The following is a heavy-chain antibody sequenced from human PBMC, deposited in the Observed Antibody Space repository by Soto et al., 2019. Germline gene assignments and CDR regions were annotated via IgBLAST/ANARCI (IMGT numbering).Heavy chain of an antibody. Sequence: GGSLRLSCAASGFTFSSYAMSWVRQAPGKGLEWVSAISGSGGSTYYADSVKGRFTISRDNSKNTLYLQMNSLRAEDTAVYYCAKDSRGGPVGWLDYWGQGTLVTVSS. CDR3: AKDSRGGPVGWLDY. CDR2: ISGSGGST. V-gene: IGHV3-23*01. CDR1: GFTFSSYA. D-gene: IGHD6-19*01. J-gene: IGHJ4*02.